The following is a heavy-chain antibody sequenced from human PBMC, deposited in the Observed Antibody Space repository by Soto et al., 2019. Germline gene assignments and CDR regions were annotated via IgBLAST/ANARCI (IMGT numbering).Heavy chain of an antibody. J-gene: IGHJ4*02. CDR3: ASRHSSPYFDY. CDR1: GGSISSYY. V-gene: IGHV4-59*08. Sequence: PSETLSLTCTVSGGSISSYYWSWIRQPPGKRLEWIGYIYYRGSTNYNPSLKSRVTISVDTSKNQFSLKLNSVTAADTAVYYCASRHSSPYFDYWGQGTLVPSPQ. D-gene: IGHD6-13*01. CDR2: IYYRGST.